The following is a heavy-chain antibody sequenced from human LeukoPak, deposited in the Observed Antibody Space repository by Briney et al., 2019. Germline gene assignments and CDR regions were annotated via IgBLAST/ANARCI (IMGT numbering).Heavy chain of an antibody. J-gene: IGHJ3*02. CDR3: ARETGEAFDI. Sequence: GGSLRLSSAASGFSFSSLSMNWVRQAPGKGLEWVSSIGSSSSSIYYAGSVKGRLTISRDNAKNSLYLQMNSLRAEDTAVYYCARETGEAFDIWGQGTMVIVS. CDR1: GFSFSSLS. V-gene: IGHV3-21*01. CDR2: IGSSSSSI. D-gene: IGHD7-27*01.